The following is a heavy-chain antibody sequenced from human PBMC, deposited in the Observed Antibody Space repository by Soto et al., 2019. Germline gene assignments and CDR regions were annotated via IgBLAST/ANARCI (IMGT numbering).Heavy chain of an antibody. CDR2: ISSSSSYI. Sequence: GSLRLSCAASGFTFSSYSMNWVRQAPGKGLEWVSSISSSSSYIYYADSVKGRFTISRDNAKNSLYLQMNSLRAEDTAVYYCARVLRKGEYYFDYWGQGTLVTVSS. CDR3: ARVLRKGEYYFDY. J-gene: IGHJ4*02. CDR1: GFTFSSYS. D-gene: IGHD3-10*01. V-gene: IGHV3-21*01.